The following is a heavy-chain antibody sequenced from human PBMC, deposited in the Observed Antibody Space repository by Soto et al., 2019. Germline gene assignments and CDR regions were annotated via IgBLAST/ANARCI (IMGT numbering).Heavy chain of an antibody. CDR1: GFTFSGYG. Sequence: GGSLRLSCAASGFTFSGYGMHWVRHAPGKGLERVAVISYDGSNKYYADSVKGRFTISRDNSKNTLYLPMNRPRSEDTAVYYCAKESSGYYHDFDDWGQGT. D-gene: IGHD3-22*01. CDR2: ISYDGSNK. J-gene: IGHJ4*02. V-gene: IGHV3-30*18. CDR3: AKESSGYYHDFDD.